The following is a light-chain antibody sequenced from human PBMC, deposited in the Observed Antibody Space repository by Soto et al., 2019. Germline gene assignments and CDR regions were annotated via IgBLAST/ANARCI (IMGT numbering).Light chain of an antibody. V-gene: IGKV1-5*03. CDR1: QSIGSW. Sequence: DIQMTQSPSTLSASVGDRVTITCRASQSIGSWLAWYQQKPGKAPKLLIYKASSLESGVPSRFSGSGSGTEFTLTISSRKPDDFASYYCQQYGSYSPWTFGQGTKVEIK. CDR3: QQYGSYSPWT. CDR2: KAS. J-gene: IGKJ1*01.